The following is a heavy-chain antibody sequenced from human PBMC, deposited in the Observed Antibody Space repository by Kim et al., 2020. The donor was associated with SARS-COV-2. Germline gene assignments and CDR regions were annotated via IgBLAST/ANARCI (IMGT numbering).Heavy chain of an antibody. J-gene: IGHJ5*02. D-gene: IGHD1-26*01. CDR3: AGSGIVTVLRTNCLDP. V-gene: IGHV3-21*01. Sequence: DSVKGRFTISRDNAENSLYLQMNNLRAEDTAVYYCAGSGIVTVLRTNCLDPWGQGALVTV.